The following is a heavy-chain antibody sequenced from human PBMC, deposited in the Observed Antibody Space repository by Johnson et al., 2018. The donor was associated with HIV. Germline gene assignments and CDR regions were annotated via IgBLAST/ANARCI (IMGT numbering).Heavy chain of an antibody. J-gene: IGHJ3*02. V-gene: IGHV3-23*04. CDR2: ISDSGGDT. CDR3: AREAGSGSYSPWRPDAFDI. CDR1: GFTFSSYA. Sequence: VQLVESGGGLVQPGGSLRLSCAASGFTFSSYAMSWVRQAPGKGLEWVSAISDSGGDTYYADSVTGRFTISRDNSRNTLYLQMNSLRAEDTALYYCAREAGSGSYSPWRPDAFDIWGQGTMVTVSS. D-gene: IGHD3-10*01.